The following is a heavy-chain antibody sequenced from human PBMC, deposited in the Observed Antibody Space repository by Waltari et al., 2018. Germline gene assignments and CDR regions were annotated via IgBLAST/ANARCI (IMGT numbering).Heavy chain of an antibody. CDR2: TIPSFGTA. D-gene: IGHD6-13*01. J-gene: IGHJ5*02. CDR1: GGTFSSYA. CDR3: ARVGSSSWYTGWFDP. V-gene: IGHV1-69*01. Sequence: QVQLVQSGAEVKKPGSSVKVSCKASGGTFSSYAISWVRQAPGQGLEWMGGTIPSFGTATYGQKFQGRVTITADESTSTAYMELSSLRSEDTAVYYCARVGSSSWYTGWFDPWGQGTLVTVSS.